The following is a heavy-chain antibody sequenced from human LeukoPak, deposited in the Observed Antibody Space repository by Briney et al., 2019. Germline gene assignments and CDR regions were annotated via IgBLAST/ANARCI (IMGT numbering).Heavy chain of an antibody. V-gene: IGHV3-21*01. J-gene: IGHJ3*02. CDR2: ISSSISYI. CDR3: ARDPGYCSSTSCTHAFDI. CDR1: GFTFSSYS. Sequence: GGSLRLSCAASGFTFSSYSMNWVRQAPGKGLEWVSSISSSISYIYYADSVKGRFTISRDNAKNSLYLQMNSLRAEDTAVYYCARDPGYCSSTSCTHAFDIWGQGTMVTVSS. D-gene: IGHD2-2*01.